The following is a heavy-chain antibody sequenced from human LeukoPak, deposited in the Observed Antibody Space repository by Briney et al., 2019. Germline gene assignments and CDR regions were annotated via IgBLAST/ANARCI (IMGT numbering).Heavy chain of an antibody. J-gene: IGHJ4*02. CDR2: ISYDGSNK. Sequence: GGSLRLSCAASGFIFISHGMHWVRQAPGKGLEWVAGISYDGSNKYYADSVKGRFTISRDNSKNTLYLQMNSLRAEDTAVYYCAKDLYVVAGLLAELRQRYCSSTSCYAAPDYWGQGTLVTVSS. D-gene: IGHD2-2*01. CDR3: AKDLYVVAGLLAELRQRYCSSTSCYAAPDY. V-gene: IGHV3-30*18. CDR1: GFIFISHG.